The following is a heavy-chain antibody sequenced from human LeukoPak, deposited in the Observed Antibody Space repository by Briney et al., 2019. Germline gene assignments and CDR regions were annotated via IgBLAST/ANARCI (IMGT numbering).Heavy chain of an antibody. Sequence: TGGSLRLFCAASGFTFSSYEMNWVRQAPGKGLEWVSYISSSGSTIYYADSVKGRFTISRDNAKNSLYLQMNSLRAEDTAVYYCARLGSEFLSFDPWGQGTLVTVSS. CDR2: ISSSGSTI. J-gene: IGHJ5*02. V-gene: IGHV3-48*03. D-gene: IGHD3-16*01. CDR1: GFTFSSYE. CDR3: ARLGSEFLSFDP.